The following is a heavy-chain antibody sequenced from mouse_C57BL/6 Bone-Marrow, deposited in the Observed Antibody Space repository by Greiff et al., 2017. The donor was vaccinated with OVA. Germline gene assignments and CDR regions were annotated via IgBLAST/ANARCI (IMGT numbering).Heavy chain of an antibody. CDR1: GFTFSSYG. V-gene: IGHV5-6*01. CDR3: AGFAY. Sequence: EVKLVESGGDLVKPGGSLKLSCAASGFTFSSYGMSWVRQTPDKRLEWVATISSGGSYTYYPDSVKGRFTISRDNAKNTLYLQMSSLKSEDTAMYYCAGFAYWGQGTLVTVSA. CDR2: ISSGGSYT. J-gene: IGHJ3*01.